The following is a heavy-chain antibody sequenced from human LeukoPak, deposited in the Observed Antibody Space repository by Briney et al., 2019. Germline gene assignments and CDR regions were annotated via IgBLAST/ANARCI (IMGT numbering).Heavy chain of an antibody. J-gene: IGHJ4*02. V-gene: IGHV1-69*11. D-gene: IGHD5-12*01. CDR2: IIPILGTA. Sequence: SVKVSCKASGGTFSSYAISWVRQAPEQGLEWMGRIIPILGTANYAQKFQGRVTITTDESTSTAYMELSSLKSEDTAVYYCARVPYSGYEYYFDYWGQGTLVTVSS. CDR1: GGTFSSYA. CDR3: ARVPYSGYEYYFDY.